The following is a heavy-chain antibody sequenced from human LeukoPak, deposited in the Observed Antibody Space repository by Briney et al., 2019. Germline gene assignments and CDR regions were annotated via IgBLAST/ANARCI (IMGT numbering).Heavy chain of an antibody. D-gene: IGHD3-9*01. Sequence: PGGSLRLSCAASGFTFSDYYMSWIRQAPGEGLEWVSYISSSSSYTNYADSVKGRFTISRDNAKNSLYLQMNSLRAEDTAVYYCARDYSTYYDILTGSSGWFDPWGQGTLVTVSS. CDR3: ARDYSTYYDILTGSSGWFDP. CDR1: GFTFSDYY. CDR2: ISSSSSYT. V-gene: IGHV3-11*05. J-gene: IGHJ5*02.